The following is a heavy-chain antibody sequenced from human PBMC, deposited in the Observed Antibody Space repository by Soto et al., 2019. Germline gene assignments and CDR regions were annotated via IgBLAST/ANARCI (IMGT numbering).Heavy chain of an antibody. V-gene: IGHV1-58*01. J-gene: IGHJ6*02. CDR3: AAAGYCSSTSCHANYYYYGMDV. CDR2: IVVGSGNT. Sequence: SVKVSCKASGFTFTSSAVQWVRQARGQRLEWIGWIVVGSGNTNYAQKFQERVTITRDMSTSTAYMELSSLRSEDTAVYYCAAAGYCSSTSCHANYYYYGMDVWGQGTTVTVS. CDR1: GFTFTSSA. D-gene: IGHD2-2*01.